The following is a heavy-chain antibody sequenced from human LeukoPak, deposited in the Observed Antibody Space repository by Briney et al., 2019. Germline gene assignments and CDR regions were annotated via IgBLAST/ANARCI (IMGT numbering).Heavy chain of an antibody. D-gene: IGHD1-26*01. J-gene: IGHJ4*02. CDR3: AREVGGGATNYFDY. CDR2: ISSTSSTI. V-gene: IGHV3-48*02. Sequence: GGSLRLSCAASGFTFSTYRMNWVRQAPGKGLEWVSYISSTSSTIHYADSVKGRFTISRDNAKNSLYLHMSSLRDEDTAVYYCAREVGGGATNYFDYWGQGTLVTVSS. CDR1: GFTFSTYR.